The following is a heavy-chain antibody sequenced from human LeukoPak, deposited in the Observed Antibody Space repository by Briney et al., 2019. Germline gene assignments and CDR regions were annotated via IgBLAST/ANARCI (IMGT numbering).Heavy chain of an antibody. CDR3: ARGGIGYCSAGRCYGDY. D-gene: IGHD2-15*01. Sequence: ASVKVSCKAAGYTFTTYAMNWVRQAPGQGLEWMGWINTKTGNPTYAQGFTGRFVFSLDTSVSTAYLQISSLKAEDTAFYYCARGGIGYCSAGRCYGDYWGQGTLVTVS. J-gene: IGHJ4*02. CDR2: INTKTGNP. V-gene: IGHV7-4-1*02. CDR1: GYTFTTYA.